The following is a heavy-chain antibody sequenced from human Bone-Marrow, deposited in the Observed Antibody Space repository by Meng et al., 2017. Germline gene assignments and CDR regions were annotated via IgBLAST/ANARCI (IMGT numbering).Heavy chain of an antibody. CDR2: IERNSDGGTI. V-gene: IGHV3-15*04. CDR1: GLRFTDAW. D-gene: IGHD6-13*01. CDR3: ATGAAAADH. J-gene: IGHJ4*02. Sequence: GESLKISCVASGLRFTDAWMSWVRQAPGKGLEWGGRIERNSDGGTIHYAAPVKGRFTISRDDSRNTLYLQMASLINEDTAVYFCATGAAAADHWGQGTLVTVSS.